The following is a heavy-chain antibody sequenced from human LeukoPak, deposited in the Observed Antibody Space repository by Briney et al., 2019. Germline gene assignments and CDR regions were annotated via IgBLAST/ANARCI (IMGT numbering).Heavy chain of an antibody. J-gene: IGHJ5*02. D-gene: IGHD4-17*01. CDR3: AKAAETTEGSIDP. CDR2: IPYDGSK. V-gene: IGHV3-30*18. CDR1: GFTFSAYG. Sequence: PGGSLRLSCAASGFTFSAYGMHWVRQAPGKGLEWVAVIPYDGSKYFADSVKGRFTISRDNSKNMVYLQMNSLRPEDTAIYYCAKAAETTEGSIDPWGQGTLVIVSS.